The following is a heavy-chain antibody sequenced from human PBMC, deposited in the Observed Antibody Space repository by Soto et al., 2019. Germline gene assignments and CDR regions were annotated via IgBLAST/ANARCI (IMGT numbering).Heavy chain of an antibody. CDR1: GFLFNSYS. D-gene: IGHD3-10*01. V-gene: IGHV3-21*05. CDR2: INSGSTSV. J-gene: IGHJ4*02. CDR3: ASLPDWGSGNS. Sequence: GGSLRLSCVASGFLFNSYSMNWVRQAPGKGREWISYINSGSTSVFYDPSLKRQVTISVDTSKNQFSLKLSSVTASDTAVYYCASLPDWGSGNSWGQGTLVTVSS.